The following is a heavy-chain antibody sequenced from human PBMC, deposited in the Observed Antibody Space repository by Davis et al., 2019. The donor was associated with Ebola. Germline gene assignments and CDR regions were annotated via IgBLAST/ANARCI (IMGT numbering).Heavy chain of an antibody. D-gene: IGHD5-24*01. V-gene: IGHV4-61*01. J-gene: IGHJ3*02. Sequence: GSLRLSCTVSGGSVSSGSYYWSWIRQPPGKGLEWIGYIYYSGSPNYHPSLKSRVTISVDTSKNQFSLKLSSVTAADTAVYYCARRTRSAMSTIFHDAFDIWGQGTMVTVSS. CDR1: GGSVSSGSYY. CDR2: IYYSGSP. CDR3: ARRTRSAMSTIFHDAFDI.